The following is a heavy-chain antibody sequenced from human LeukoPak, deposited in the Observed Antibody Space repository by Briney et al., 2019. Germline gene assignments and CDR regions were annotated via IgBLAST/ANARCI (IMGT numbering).Heavy chain of an antibody. Sequence: SETLSLTCTVSGGSISSYYWSWIRQPAGKGLEWIGRIYTGGTTYYNPSLESRVTISVDTSQNHFSLKLNSVTAADTAVYYCARGRYYFDYWGQGTLVTVSS. CDR2: IYTGGTT. V-gene: IGHV4-4*07. CDR1: GGSISSYY. CDR3: ARGRYYFDY. J-gene: IGHJ4*02.